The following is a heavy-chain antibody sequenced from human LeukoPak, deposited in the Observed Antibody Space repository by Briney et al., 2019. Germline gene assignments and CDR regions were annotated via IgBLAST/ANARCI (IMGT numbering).Heavy chain of an antibody. D-gene: IGHD6-19*01. V-gene: IGHV3-23*01. CDR1: GFTFSSYA. CDR2: ISGSGGST. Sequence: GGSLRLSCAASGFTFSSYAMSWVRQAPGKGLEWVSAISGSGGSTYYADSVKGRFTIFRDNSKNTLYLQMNSLRAEDTAVYYCAKDIIPFLAVAGPQAFDYWGQGTLVTVSS. J-gene: IGHJ4*02. CDR3: AKDIIPFLAVAGPQAFDY.